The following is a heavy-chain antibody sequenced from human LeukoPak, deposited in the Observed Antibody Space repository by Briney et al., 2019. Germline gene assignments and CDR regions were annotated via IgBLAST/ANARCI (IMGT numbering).Heavy chain of an antibody. D-gene: IGHD5-18*01. V-gene: IGHV4-59*01. CDR2: IYYSGST. Sequence: SETLSLTCTVSGGSISSYYWRWIRQPPGKGLEWIGYIYYSGSTNYNPSLKSRVTISVDTSKNQFSLKLSSVTAADTAVYYCARDARYSYGLNSDAFDIWGQGTMVTVSS. J-gene: IGHJ3*02. CDR3: ARDARYSYGLNSDAFDI. CDR1: GGSISSYY.